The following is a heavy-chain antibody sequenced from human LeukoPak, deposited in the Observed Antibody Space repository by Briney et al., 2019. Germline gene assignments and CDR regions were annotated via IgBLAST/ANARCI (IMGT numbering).Heavy chain of an antibody. V-gene: IGHV3-21*04. Sequence: GGSLRLSCAASGFTFSSYSMNWVRQAPGKGLEWVSSIRSSGSYMYYADSVKGRFTISRDNAKNSLYLQMNSLRAEDTAVYYCARGSSSWYKNDYWGQGTLVTVSS. CDR2: IRSSGSYM. D-gene: IGHD6-13*01. J-gene: IGHJ4*02. CDR3: ARGSSSWYKNDY. CDR1: GFTFSSYS.